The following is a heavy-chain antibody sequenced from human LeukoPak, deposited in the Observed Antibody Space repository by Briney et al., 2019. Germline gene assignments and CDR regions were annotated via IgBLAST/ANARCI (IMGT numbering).Heavy chain of an antibody. D-gene: IGHD3-9*01. CDR1: GGSFSASY. J-gene: IGHJ6*02. CDR3: ARVHRIILTGYYYYGLDV. Sequence: SETLSLTCAVYGGSFSASYWSWIRQPPGKGLEWIGEITHSGSTNYMPSLKSRVTMSLDTSKNQFSLKLNSVTAADTAIYYCARVHRIILTGYYYYGLDVWGQGTTVTVSS. CDR2: ITHSGST. V-gene: IGHV4-34*01.